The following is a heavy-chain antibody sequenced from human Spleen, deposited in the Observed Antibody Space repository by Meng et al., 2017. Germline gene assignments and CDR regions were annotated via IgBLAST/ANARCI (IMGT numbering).Heavy chain of an antibody. CDR1: GSTLTEFT. V-gene: IGHV1-24*01. J-gene: IGHJ4*02. D-gene: IGHD2-2*01. CDR2: FDPEDGET. Sequence: QVHLVPSGAEVKEPGASVKVSCKVSGSTLTEFTRHRVRQAPGKGLEWMGGFDPEDGETIYAQKFQGRVTMTEDTSTDTAYMELSSLRSEDTAVYFCARKAGNCITTTCYSLDYWGQGTLVTVSS. CDR3: ARKAGNCITTTCYSLDY.